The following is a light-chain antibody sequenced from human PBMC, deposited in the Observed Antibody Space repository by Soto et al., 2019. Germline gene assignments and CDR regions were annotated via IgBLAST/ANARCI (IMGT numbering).Light chain of an antibody. V-gene: IGKV1-5*01. J-gene: IGKJ3*01. Sequence: DIQMTQSPSTLSASVGDRVTITCRASQSISSWLAWYQQKPGKAPKLLIYDASGLESGVPSRFSGSGSGTEFTLTISSLQPDDFATYYCQQYPTFGPGTKVDIK. CDR3: QQYPT. CDR2: DAS. CDR1: QSISSW.